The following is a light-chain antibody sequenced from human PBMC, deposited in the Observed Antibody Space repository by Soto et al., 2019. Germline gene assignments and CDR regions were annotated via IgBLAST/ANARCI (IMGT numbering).Light chain of an antibody. Sequence: SYELTQPPSVSVAPGETARITCGGNNIGSKSVHWYQQKPGQAPELVMYYDSDRPSGIPERFSGSNSGNTATLTISRVEAGDEADYYCQVWDASSDPVVFGGGTKLTVL. CDR2: YDS. J-gene: IGLJ2*01. CDR1: NIGSKS. V-gene: IGLV3-21*04. CDR3: QVWDASSDPVV.